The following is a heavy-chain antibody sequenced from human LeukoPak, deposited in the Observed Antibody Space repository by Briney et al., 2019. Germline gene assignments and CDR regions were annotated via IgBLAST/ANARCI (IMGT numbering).Heavy chain of an antibody. CDR2: ISGSGGST. J-gene: IGHJ3*02. CDR1: GFTFSSYA. Sequence: RGESLKISCAASGFTFSSYAMSWVRQAPGKGLEWVSAISGSGGSTYYADSVKGRFTISRDNSKNTLYLQMNSLRAEDTAVYYCAKEQWFGELLSYDAFDIWGQGTKVTVSS. V-gene: IGHV3-23*01. CDR3: AKEQWFGELLSYDAFDI. D-gene: IGHD3-10*01.